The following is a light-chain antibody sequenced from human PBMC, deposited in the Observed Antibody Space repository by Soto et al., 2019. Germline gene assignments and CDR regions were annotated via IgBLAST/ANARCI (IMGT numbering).Light chain of an antibody. CDR3: SSYTSSNTLVV. CDR1: SSDVGGYNY. Sequence: QSALTQPASVSGSPGQSITISCTGTSSDVGGYNYVSWYQQHPGKAPKLMIYDVSNRPSGVSNRFSGSKSGNTASLTISGLPAEDEADYYCSSYTSSNTLVVFGGGTQLTVL. V-gene: IGLV2-14*01. J-gene: IGLJ2*01. CDR2: DVS.